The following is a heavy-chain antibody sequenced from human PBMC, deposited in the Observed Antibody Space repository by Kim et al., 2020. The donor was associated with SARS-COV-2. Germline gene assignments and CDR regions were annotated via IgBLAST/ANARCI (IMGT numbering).Heavy chain of an antibody. CDR2: ISGNSITT. D-gene: IGHD2-15*01. CDR1: GFMFDTYA. J-gene: IGHJ4*02. V-gene: IGHV3-23*01. CDR3: AKPALPSCANFFDS. Sequence: GGSLRLSCAASGFMFDTYAMSWVRQAPGKGLEWVSTISGNSITTNYADSVRGRFTISRDNSKSTLYLQMNGLRAEDTAVYYCAKPALPSCANFFDSWGQRTMVTVSS.